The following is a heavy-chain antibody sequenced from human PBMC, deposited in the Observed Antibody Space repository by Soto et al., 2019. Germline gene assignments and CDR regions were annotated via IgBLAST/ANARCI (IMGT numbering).Heavy chain of an antibody. CDR3: ANLGADSGYYSHYFDS. CDR2: VSDTGYNT. CDR1: EFTFNKYA. D-gene: IGHD3-22*01. J-gene: IGHJ4*02. V-gene: IGHV3-23*01. Sequence: EVQLLESGGGLVQPGGSLRLSCAASEFTFNKYAMSWVRQAPGKGLEWVSTVSDTGYNTYYADSVKGRFTISRDKSKSTVYMQMDSLRAEDTSVYYCANLGADSGYYSHYFDSWGLGTLVTVSS.